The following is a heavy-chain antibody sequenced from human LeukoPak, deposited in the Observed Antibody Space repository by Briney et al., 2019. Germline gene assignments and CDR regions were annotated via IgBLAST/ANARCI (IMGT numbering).Heavy chain of an antibody. J-gene: IGHJ4*02. CDR1: GGSISSGGYY. V-gene: IGHV4-30-2*01. CDR3: AREGGQLVDGWVGFDY. D-gene: IGHD6-6*01. Sequence: SETLSLTCTVSGGSISSGGYYWSWIRQPPGKGLEWIGYIYHSGSTYYNPSLKSRVTISVDRSKNQFSLKLSSVTAADTAVYYCAREGGQLVDGWVGFDYWGQGTLVTVSS. CDR2: IYHSGST.